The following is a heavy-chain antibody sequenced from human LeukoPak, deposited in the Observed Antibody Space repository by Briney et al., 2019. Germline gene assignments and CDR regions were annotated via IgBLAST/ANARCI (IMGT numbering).Heavy chain of an antibody. CDR3: ARPIAVAGFFDAFDI. CDR1: GGSISSGGYY. D-gene: IGHD6-19*01. V-gene: IGHV4-31*03. CDR2: IYYSGST. J-gene: IGHJ3*02. Sequence: SETLSLTCTVSGGSISSGGYYWSWIRQHPGKGLEWIGYIYYSGSTYYNPSLKSRVTISVDTSENQFSLKLSSVTAADTAVYYCARPIAVAGFFDAFDIWGQGTMVTVSS.